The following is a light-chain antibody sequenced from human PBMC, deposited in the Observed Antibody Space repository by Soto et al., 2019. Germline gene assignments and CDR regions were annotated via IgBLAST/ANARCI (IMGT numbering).Light chain of an antibody. CDR3: QLYST. CDR1: QSVSSW. V-gene: IGKV1-5*03. J-gene: IGKJ1*01. CDR2: KAS. Sequence: DIQMTQSPSTLSASVGDRVTITCRASQSVSSWLAWYQQKPGKAPKLLIYKASSLESGVPSRLSGSRSGTEFTIAISSLQPNDSATYYCQLYSTFGQGTKVEIK.